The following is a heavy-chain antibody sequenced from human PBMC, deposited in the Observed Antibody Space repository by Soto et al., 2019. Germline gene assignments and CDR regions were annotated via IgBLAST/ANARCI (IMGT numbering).Heavy chain of an antibody. CDR2: IKQDGSEK. D-gene: IGHD2-2*01. V-gene: IGHV3-7*01. CDR1: GFTFSSYW. Sequence: GGSLRLSCAASGFTFSSYWMSWVHQAPGKXLEWVANIKQDGSEKYYVDSVKGRFTISRDNAKNSLYLQMNSLRAEDTAVYYCARDRPPQLTAADWSTLDYWGQGTLVTVSS. CDR3: ARDRPPQLTAADWSTLDY. J-gene: IGHJ4*02.